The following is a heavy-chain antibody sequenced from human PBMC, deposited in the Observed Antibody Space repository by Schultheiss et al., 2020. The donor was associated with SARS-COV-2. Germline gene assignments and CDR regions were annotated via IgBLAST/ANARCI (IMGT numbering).Heavy chain of an antibody. Sequence: SETLSLTCAVSGGSISSSNWWSWVRQPPGKGLEWIGEIYHSGSTNYNPSLKSRVTISVDTSKNQFSLKLSSVTAANTAVYYCARDNLYGGMDVWGQGTTVTVSS. V-gene: IGHV4-4*02. J-gene: IGHJ6*02. CDR3: ARDNLYGGMDV. CDR2: IYHSGST. D-gene: IGHD4-17*01. CDR1: GGSISSSNW.